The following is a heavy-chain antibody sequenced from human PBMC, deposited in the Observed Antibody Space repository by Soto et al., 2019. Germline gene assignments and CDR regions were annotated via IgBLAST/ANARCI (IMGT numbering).Heavy chain of an antibody. CDR1: GYTLTELS. V-gene: IGHV1-24*01. CDR2: FDPEAGKT. Sequence: QVQLVQSGAEVKKPGASLKVSCKVFGYTLTELSMHWVRQPPGKGLEWMGGFDPEAGKTIYAQKSXGXXTMTEDTSTDTAYMELSSLKSEDTAVYFCASGYSYGYYFDFWGQGTLVTVSS. J-gene: IGHJ4*02. D-gene: IGHD5-18*01. CDR3: ASGYSYGYYFDF.